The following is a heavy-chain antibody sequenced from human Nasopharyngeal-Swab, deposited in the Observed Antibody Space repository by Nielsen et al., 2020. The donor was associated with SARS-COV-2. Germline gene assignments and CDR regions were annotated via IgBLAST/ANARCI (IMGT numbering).Heavy chain of an antibody. CDR2: ISSSSDTI. D-gene: IGHD1-14*01. CDR1: GFTINSHN. V-gene: IGHV3-48*01. Sequence: GESLKISCAASGFTINSHNLNWIRQAPGKGPEWISYISSSSDTISYADSVKGRFTISRDNAKNSLYLQKNSLRAEDTAVYYCAFGHHGWGQGIMVTVSS. J-gene: IGHJ4*02. CDR3: AFGHHG.